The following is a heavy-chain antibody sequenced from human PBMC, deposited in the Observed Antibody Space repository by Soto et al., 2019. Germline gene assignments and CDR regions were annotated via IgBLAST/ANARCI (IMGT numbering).Heavy chain of an antibody. D-gene: IGHD3-9*01. CDR1: GFTFSDYG. CDR2: IRSRPYGGTT. CDR3: TRFADYVDGTGYSFDY. J-gene: IGHJ4*02. Sequence: EVTVVESGGGVVKPGRSLTLSCTTSGFTFSDYGMRWFRQARGKGLEWVGFIRSRPYGGTTEYAASVRGRFIISRDDSKRVASLQMNDLRTEDTGVYFCTRFADYVDGTGYSFDYWGPGTLVSVSS. V-gene: IGHV3-49*05.